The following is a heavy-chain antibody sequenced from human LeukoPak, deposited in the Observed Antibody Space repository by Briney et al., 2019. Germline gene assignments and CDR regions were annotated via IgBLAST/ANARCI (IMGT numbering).Heavy chain of an antibody. V-gene: IGHV1-8*01. CDR3: ARDGTSGGYGDSEDWFDP. J-gene: IGHJ5*02. CDR1: GYTFTSYD. Sequence: ASVTVSCTASGYTFTSYDINWVRQATGQGLEWMGWMNPNSGNTGYAQKFQGRVTMTRNTSISTAYMELSSLRSEDTAVYYCARDGTSGGYGDSEDWFDPWGQGTLVTVSS. CDR2: MNPNSGNT. D-gene: IGHD4-17*01.